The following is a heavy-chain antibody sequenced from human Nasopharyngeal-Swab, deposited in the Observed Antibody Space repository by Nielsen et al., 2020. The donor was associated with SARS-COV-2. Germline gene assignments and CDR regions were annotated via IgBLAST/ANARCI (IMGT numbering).Heavy chain of an antibody. CDR3: ASSIAAPRRYFDY. D-gene: IGHD6-6*01. CDR2: IYSGGST. V-gene: IGHV3-NL1*01. CDR1: GFTFSSYG. J-gene: IGHJ4*02. Sequence: GESLKISCAASGFTFSSYGMHWVRQAPGKGLEWVSVIYSGGSTYYADSVKGRFTISRDNSKNTLYLQMNSLRAEDTAVYYCASSIAAPRRYFDYWGQGTLVTVSS.